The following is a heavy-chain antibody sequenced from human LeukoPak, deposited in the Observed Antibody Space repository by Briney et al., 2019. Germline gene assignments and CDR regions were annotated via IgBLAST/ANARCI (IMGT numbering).Heavy chain of an antibody. CDR1: GGTFSSYT. Sequence: GASVKVSCKASGGTFSSYTISWVRQAPGQGLEWMGRIIPILGIANYAQKFKGRVTITADKSTSTAYMELSSLRSEDTAVYYCALLHDYGGNSFDYWGQGTLVTVSS. J-gene: IGHJ4*02. D-gene: IGHD4-23*01. V-gene: IGHV1-69*02. CDR3: ALLHDYGGNSFDY. CDR2: IIPILGIA.